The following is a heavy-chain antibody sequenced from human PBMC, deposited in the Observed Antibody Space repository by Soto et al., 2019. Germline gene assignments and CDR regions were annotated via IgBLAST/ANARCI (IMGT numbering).Heavy chain of an antibody. V-gene: IGHV3-7*01. D-gene: IGHD3-10*01. Sequence: GGSLRLSCAASGFTFSSYWMSWVRQAPGKGLEWVANIKQDGSEKYYVDSVKGRFTISRDNAKNSLYLQMNSLRAEDTAVYYCARDTGSTAPHYYYSYGMDVWGQGTPVTVSS. CDR3: ARDTGSTAPHYYYSYGMDV. CDR2: IKQDGSEK. CDR1: GFTFSSYW. J-gene: IGHJ6*02.